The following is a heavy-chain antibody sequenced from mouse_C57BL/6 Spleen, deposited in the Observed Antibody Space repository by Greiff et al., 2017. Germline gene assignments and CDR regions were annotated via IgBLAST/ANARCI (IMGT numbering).Heavy chain of an antibody. J-gene: IGHJ1*03. CDR2: ISYDGSN. CDR3: ARDQRGYFDV. V-gene: IGHV3-6*01. CDR1: GYSITSCYY. Sequence: DVKLQESGPGLVKPSQSLSLTCSVTGYSITSCYYWYWIRQFPGNKLEWMGYISYDGSNNYNPSFKNRISITHDTSTNQFFLKLHSVTTEDTATYYCARDQRGYFDVWGTGTTVTVSA.